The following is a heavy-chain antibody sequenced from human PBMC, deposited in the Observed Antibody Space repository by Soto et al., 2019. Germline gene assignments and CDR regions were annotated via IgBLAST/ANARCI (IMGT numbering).Heavy chain of an antibody. CDR3: ARGRGKSAFDI. V-gene: IGHV4-34*01. Sequence: QVQLQQWGAGLLKPSETLSLTCAVYGGSFSGYYWSWIRQPPGKGLEWIGEINHSGSTNYNPSLKSRVITAVDTSKSPFSLKLSTVTAADAAVYYCARGRGKSAFDIWGQGAMVTVSS. J-gene: IGHJ3*02. CDR2: INHSGST. D-gene: IGHD3-10*01. CDR1: GGSFSGYY.